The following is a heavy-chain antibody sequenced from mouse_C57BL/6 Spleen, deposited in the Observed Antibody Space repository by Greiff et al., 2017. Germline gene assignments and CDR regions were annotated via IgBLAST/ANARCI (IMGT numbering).Heavy chain of an antibody. CDR1: GYTFTSYW. V-gene: IGHV1-55*01. CDR2: IYPGSGST. Sequence: QVQLQQPGAELVKPGASVKMSCKASGYTFTSYWITWVKQRPGQGLEWIGDIYPGSGSTNYNETFQSKATMTVDTSSSTAYMQLSSLTSEDSAVYYCALYDYGGGYAMDYWGQGTSVTVSS. CDR3: ALYDYGGGYAMDY. J-gene: IGHJ4*01. D-gene: IGHD2-4*01.